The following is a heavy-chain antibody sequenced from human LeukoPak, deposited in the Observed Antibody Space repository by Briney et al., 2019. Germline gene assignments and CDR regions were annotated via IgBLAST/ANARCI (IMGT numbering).Heavy chain of an antibody. D-gene: IGHD3-3*01. Sequence: GGSLRLSCAASGFSFSSYWMSWVRQAPGKGLEWVSAISGSGSTTYYADPVKGRFTISRDNSKNTLYLQMNSLRAEDTAFYYCARHDFWSGFKGGDYWGQGTLVAVSS. CDR1: GFSFSSYW. J-gene: IGHJ4*02. CDR3: ARHDFWSGFKGGDY. V-gene: IGHV3-23*01. CDR2: ISGSGSTT.